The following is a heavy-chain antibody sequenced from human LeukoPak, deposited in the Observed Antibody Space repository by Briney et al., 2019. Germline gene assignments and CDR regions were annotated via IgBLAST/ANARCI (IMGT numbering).Heavy chain of an antibody. CDR1: GFTFSSYG. V-gene: IGHV3-30*18. D-gene: IGHD1-7*01. CDR2: ISYDGSNK. CDR3: AKDVSWNYVRAFDY. J-gene: IGHJ4*02. Sequence: GGSLRPSCAASGFTFSSYGMHWVRQAPGKGLEWGAVISYDGSNKYYADSVKGRFTISRDNTKNTLYLRMNSLRAEDTAVYYCAKDVSWNYVRAFDYWGQGTLVTVSS.